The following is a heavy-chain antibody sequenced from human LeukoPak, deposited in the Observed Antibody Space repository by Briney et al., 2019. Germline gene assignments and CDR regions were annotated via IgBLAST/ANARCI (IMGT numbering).Heavy chain of an antibody. CDR1: GFTFSSYA. V-gene: IGHV3-23*01. Sequence: PGGSLRLSCAASGFTFSSYAMSWVRQAPGKGLEWVSGISASGGSTYYADSVKGRFTISRDNSKNTLYLQMNSLRVEDTAIYYCARGYSSFDIWGEGTMVTVSS. CDR2: ISASGGST. D-gene: IGHD6-13*01. J-gene: IGHJ3*02. CDR3: ARGYSSFDI.